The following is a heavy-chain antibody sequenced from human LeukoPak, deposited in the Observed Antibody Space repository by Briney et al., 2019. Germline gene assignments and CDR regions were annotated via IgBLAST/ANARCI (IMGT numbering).Heavy chain of an antibody. D-gene: IGHD3-10*01. V-gene: IGHV4-34*01. Sequence: SETLSLTCAVYGGSFSGYYWSWIRQPPGKGLEWIGEINHSGSTNYNPSLKSRVTISVDTSKNQFSLKLSSVTAADTAVYYCARGLKVLDYWGQGTLVTVSS. CDR3: ARGLKVLDY. J-gene: IGHJ4*02. CDR1: GGSFSGYY. CDR2: INHSGST.